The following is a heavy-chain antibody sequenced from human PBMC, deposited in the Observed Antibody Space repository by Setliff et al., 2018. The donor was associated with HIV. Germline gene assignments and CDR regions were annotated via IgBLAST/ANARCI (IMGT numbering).Heavy chain of an antibody. J-gene: IGHJ4*02. CDR1: GGSLSAYY. Sequence: PSETLSLTCAVYGGSLSAYYWSWIRQSPEMGLEWIAEISHTGSTKYNPSLGSRVTISLATSKNQFSLSLRSLSAADTAVYYCARDKRYRFPFDSWGQGTLVTVSS. D-gene: IGHD2-2*02. V-gene: IGHV4-34*01. CDR3: ARDKRYRFPFDS. CDR2: ISHTGST.